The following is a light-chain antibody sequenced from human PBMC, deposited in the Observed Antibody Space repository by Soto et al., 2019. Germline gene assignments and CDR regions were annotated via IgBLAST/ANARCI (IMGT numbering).Light chain of an antibody. CDR2: AAS. Sequence: DIQMTQSPSSLSASVGDKLTITCRANQSISNFLNWYQKKPGEVPRLLIFAASRLESGVPSRFSGSGSGTDFALTINSLQPEDFATYYCQQSHSTPRLSFGGGTRVDFK. J-gene: IGKJ4*01. CDR1: QSISNF. V-gene: IGKV1-39*01. CDR3: QQSHSTPRLS.